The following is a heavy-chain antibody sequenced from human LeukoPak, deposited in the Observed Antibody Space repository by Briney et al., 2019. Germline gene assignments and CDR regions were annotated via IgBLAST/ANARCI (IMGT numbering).Heavy chain of an antibody. Sequence: GGSLRLSCAASGFTLNTYGMHWVRQAPGKGLEWVAVISYDGSKKYYADSVKGRFTISRDSSRNTIFLQMSRLRPEDTAVYYCAKDGGNFNFDYWGQGTLVTVSS. CDR2: ISYDGSKK. CDR1: GFTLNTYG. CDR3: AKDGGNFNFDY. D-gene: IGHD4-23*01. J-gene: IGHJ4*02. V-gene: IGHV3-30*18.